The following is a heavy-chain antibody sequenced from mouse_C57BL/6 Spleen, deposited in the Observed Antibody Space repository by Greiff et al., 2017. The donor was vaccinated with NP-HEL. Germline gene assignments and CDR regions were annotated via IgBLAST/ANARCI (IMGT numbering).Heavy chain of an antibody. V-gene: IGHV1-52*01. CDR1: GYTFTSYW. CDR3: AREGYYSNPLDY. Sequence: QVQLQQPGAELVRPGSSVKLSCKASGYTFTSYWMHWVKQRPIQGLEWIGNIDPSDSETHYNQKFKDKATLTVDKSSSTAYMQLSSLTSEDSAVYYCAREGYYSNPLDYWGQGTTLTVSS. J-gene: IGHJ2*01. CDR2: IDPSDSET. D-gene: IGHD2-5*01.